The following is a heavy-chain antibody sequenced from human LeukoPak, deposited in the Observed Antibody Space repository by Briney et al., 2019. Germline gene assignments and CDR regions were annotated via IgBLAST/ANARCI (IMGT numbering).Heavy chain of an antibody. D-gene: IGHD5-12*01. CDR1: GFTFSSYS. Sequence: PGGSLRLSCAASGFTFSSYSMNWVRQAPGKGLEWVSSISSSSSYIYYADSVKGRFTISRDNAKNSLYLQMNGLRAEDTAVYYCARAYIVATSLGYWGQGTLVTVSS. CDR2: ISSSSSYI. CDR3: ARAYIVATSLGY. J-gene: IGHJ4*02. V-gene: IGHV3-21*01.